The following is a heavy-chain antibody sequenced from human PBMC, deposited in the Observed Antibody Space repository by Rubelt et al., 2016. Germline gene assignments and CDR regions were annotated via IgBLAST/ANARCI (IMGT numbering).Heavy chain of an antibody. Sequence: QVQLVQSGAEVKKPGSSVMVSCKASGGTFRSYAISWVRQAPGQGLEWMGGIIPIFGTATYAQKFQGRVTIIADESTSTSYMERSSLRSEDTAVDYCARRQQLGPFDYWGQGTLVTVSS. J-gene: IGHJ4*02. CDR3: ARRQQLGPFDY. V-gene: IGHV1-69*01. CDR1: GGTFRSYA. D-gene: IGHD6-13*01. CDR2: IIPIFGTA.